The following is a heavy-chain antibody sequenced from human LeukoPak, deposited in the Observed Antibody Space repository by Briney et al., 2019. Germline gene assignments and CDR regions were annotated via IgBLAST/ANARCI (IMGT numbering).Heavy chain of an antibody. Sequence: PSETLSLTCVVSGGSIYSPNWWTWVRQPPGKGLEWIGEVSHTGRTNYHPSLQSRVTISLDESKNHFSLKVNSVTAADTAVYYCARRMYGRIFGVVTPFDYWGQGTLVTVSS. CDR2: VSHTGRT. J-gene: IGHJ4*02. CDR3: ARRMYGRIFGVVTPFDY. D-gene: IGHD3-3*01. CDR1: GGSIYSPNW. V-gene: IGHV4/OR15-8*01.